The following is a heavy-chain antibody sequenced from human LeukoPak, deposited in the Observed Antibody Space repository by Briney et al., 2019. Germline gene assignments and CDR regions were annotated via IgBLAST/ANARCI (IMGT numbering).Heavy chain of an antibody. Sequence: SVKVSCKASGGTFSSYAISWVRQAPGQGLEWMGRIIPILGIANYAQKFQGRVTITADKSTSTAYMELSSLRSEDTAVYYCARESDRSGINYYGSGSPDYWGQGTLVTVSS. V-gene: IGHV1-69*04. CDR2: IIPILGIA. J-gene: IGHJ4*02. D-gene: IGHD3-10*01. CDR3: ARESDRSGINYYGSGSPDY. CDR1: GGTFSSYA.